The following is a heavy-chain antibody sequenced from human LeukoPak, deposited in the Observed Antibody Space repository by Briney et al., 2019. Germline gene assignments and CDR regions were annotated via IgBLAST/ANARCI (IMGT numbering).Heavy chain of an antibody. CDR1: GFTFSTYW. Sequence: PGGSLRLSCAVSGFTFSTYWMHWVRQVAGNGLVWVSRINTDGSSTSYADSVKGRFTISRDNAKNTLYLQMNSLRAEDTAVYYCTRVGYCATTSCRTAFDIWGQGTMVTVSS. D-gene: IGHD2-2*01. V-gene: IGHV3-74*01. CDR3: TRVGYCATTSCRTAFDI. J-gene: IGHJ3*02. CDR2: INTDGSST.